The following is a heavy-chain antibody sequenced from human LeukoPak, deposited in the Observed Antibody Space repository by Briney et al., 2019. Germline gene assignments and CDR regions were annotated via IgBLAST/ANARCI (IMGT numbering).Heavy chain of an antibody. CDR1: GFTFSSYA. Sequence: GGSLRLSCAASGFTFSSYAMTWVRQAPGKGLEWVSTISGSGGSTYYADSVKGRFTISRDNYKNMLYLQMNGLRAEDTAFYCAKGDTVFRGGPGYWGQGTLVTVSS. CDR3: AKGDTVFRGGPGY. J-gene: IGHJ4*02. D-gene: IGHD3-10*01. CDR2: ISGSGGST. V-gene: IGHV3-23*01.